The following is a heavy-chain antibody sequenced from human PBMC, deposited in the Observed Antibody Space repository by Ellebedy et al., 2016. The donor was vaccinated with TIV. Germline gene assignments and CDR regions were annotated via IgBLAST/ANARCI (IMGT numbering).Heavy chain of an antibody. J-gene: IGHJ6*02. V-gene: IGHV1-69*13. D-gene: IGHD3-9*01. CDR2: IIPIFGTA. CDR1: GGTFSSYA. Sequence: SVKVSCXASGGTFSSYAISWVRQAPGQGLEWMGGIIPIFGTANYAQKFQGRVTITADESTSTAYMELSSLRSEDTAVYYCARLHYDILTGYYRYYYYYGMDVWGQGTTVTVSS. CDR3: ARLHYDILTGYYRYYYYYGMDV.